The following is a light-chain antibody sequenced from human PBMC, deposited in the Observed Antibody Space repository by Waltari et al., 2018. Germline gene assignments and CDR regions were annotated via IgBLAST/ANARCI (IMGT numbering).Light chain of an antibody. J-gene: IGKJ1*01. CDR3: QQYDSYPWT. CDR1: QSINTW. CDR2: KAS. V-gene: IGKV1-5*03. Sequence: DIQMTQSPSTLSASVGDRLTFTCRASQSINTWLAWYQQKPGKAPNLLIYKASTLESGVPSRFSGRGSGTEFTLTISSLQPDDSATYYCQQYDSYPWTFGQGTKVEVK.